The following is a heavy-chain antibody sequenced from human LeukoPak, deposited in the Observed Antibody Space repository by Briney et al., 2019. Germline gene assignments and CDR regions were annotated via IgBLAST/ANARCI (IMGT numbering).Heavy chain of an antibody. CDR2: ISRNGDTR. CDR3: AKDYYFDY. J-gene: IGHJ4*02. CDR1: GFTSTDYY. Sequence: PGGSLRLSCAASGFTSTDYYMTWIRQAPGKGLEWVSYISRNGDTRYYADSVKGRFTISRDIAKNSLYLQMNSLRAEDTAVYYCAKDYYFDYWGQGTLVTVSS. V-gene: IGHV3-11*01.